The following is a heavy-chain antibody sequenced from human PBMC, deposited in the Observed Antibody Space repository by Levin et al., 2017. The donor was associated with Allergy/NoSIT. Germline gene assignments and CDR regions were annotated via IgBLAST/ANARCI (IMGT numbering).Heavy chain of an antibody. Sequence: GGSLRLSCAASGFTFSSYAMSWVRQAPGKGLEWVSVITGSGGITYYADSVKGRFTISRDNSKNTLYLQMNSLRAEDTAVYYCARPGSLGYGTPAYWGQGTLVTVSS. CDR1: GFTFSSYA. CDR2: ITGSGGIT. CDR3: ARPGSLGYGTPAY. J-gene: IGHJ4*02. D-gene: IGHD3-10*01. V-gene: IGHV3-23*01.